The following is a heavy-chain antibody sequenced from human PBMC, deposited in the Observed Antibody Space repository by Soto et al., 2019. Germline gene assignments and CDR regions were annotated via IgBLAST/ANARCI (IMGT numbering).Heavy chain of an antibody. V-gene: IGHV1-18*01. CDR1: GYTFTRSG. CDR2: TNGYNGNT. Sequence: QVQLVQSGAEVKKPGASVKVSCKASGYTFTRSGSSLVRQAPGQGLEGMGWTNGYNGNTNYAQKVKGRITMTTDTTTSTAYMELRSLRYDDTAVYYCARMGDVPYYYYGMDVWGQGTTVIVSS. J-gene: IGHJ6*02. CDR3: ARMGDVPYYYYGMDV. D-gene: IGHD3-16*01.